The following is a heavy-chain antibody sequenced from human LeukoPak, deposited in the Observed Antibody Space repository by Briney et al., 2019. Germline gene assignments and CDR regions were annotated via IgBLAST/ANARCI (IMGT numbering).Heavy chain of an antibody. CDR2: INPNSGGA. V-gene: IGHV1-2*02. CDR3: ARPAPQRDSPFDY. D-gene: IGHD3-22*01. Sequence: GESLKISCKASGYTFTGYYMHWVRQAPGQGLEWMGWINPNSGGANYAQKFQGRVTMTRDTSISTAYMELSRLRSEDTAVYYCARPAPQRDSPFDYWGQGTLVTVSS. J-gene: IGHJ4*02. CDR1: GYTFTGYY.